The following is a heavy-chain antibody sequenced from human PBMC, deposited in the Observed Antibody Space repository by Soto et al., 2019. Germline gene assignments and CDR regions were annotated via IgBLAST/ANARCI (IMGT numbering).Heavy chain of an antibody. CDR2: FYDSGST. CDR1: GGSISARHTY. CDR3: ARAPDS. V-gene: IGHV4-39*01. Sequence: SETLSLTCTVSGGSISARHTYCGWIRQPPGKGMEWIGSFYDSGSTYYNPSLKSRVYISVDSSKNQFSLTLASLTAADTAVYYCARAPDSWGQGTLVTVSS. J-gene: IGHJ4*02.